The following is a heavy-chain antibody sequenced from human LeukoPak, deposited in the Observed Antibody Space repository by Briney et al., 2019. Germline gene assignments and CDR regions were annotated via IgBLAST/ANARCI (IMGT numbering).Heavy chain of an antibody. CDR2: ISSSGSTR. V-gene: IGHV3-48*03. CDR3: ASEKWDGFDI. D-gene: IGHD1-26*01. J-gene: IGHJ3*02. Sequence: QPGGSLRLSCAASGFTFSSYEMNWVRQAPGKGLEWVSYISSSGSTRYYTDSVKGRFIISRDNAKNSLYLQMNSLRAEDTAVYYRASEKWDGFDIWGQGTMVTVSS. CDR1: GFTFSSYE.